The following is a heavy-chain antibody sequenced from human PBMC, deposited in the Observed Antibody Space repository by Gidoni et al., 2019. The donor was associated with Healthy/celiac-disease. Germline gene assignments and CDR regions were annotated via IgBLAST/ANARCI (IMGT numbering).Heavy chain of an antibody. J-gene: IGHJ4*02. CDR3: ARDTRDGYNRYFDY. CDR1: GVTFSSYA. D-gene: IGHD5-12*01. V-gene: IGHV3-30*04. Sequence: QVQLVESGGGVVQPGRSLRLSCAASGVTFSSYAMHWVRQAPGKGLEWVAVISYAGSNKYYADSVKGRFTISRDNSKNTLYLQMNSLRAEDTAVYYCARDTRDGYNRYFDYWGQGTLVTVSS. CDR2: ISYAGSNK.